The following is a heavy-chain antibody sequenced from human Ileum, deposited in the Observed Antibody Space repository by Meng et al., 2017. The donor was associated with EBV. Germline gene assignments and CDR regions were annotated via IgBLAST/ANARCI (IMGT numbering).Heavy chain of an antibody. D-gene: IGHD3-10*01. CDR2: IPASGST. CDR3: ARASYGSGRPLGESWFDP. CDR1: GGSLRSGVYY. V-gene: IGHV4-31*01. J-gene: IGHJ5*02. Sequence: HLDDAGPRTLKPLQNPTRTLHCSGGSLRSGVYYWCSIRHNPRNGLEWIGYIPASGSTYYNQSLRSLRTISVDTSKNPVSLKLSSVTAADTAVYYCARASYGSGRPLGESWFDPWGQGTLVTVSS.